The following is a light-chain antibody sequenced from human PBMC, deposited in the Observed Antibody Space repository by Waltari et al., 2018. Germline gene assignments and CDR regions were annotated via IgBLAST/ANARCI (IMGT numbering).Light chain of an antibody. CDR1: QSVGDY. CDR2: DAS. V-gene: IGKV3-11*01. Sequence: EIVLTQSRATMSLSPGERATLSCRASQSVGDYLAWHQQKPGQALRLLIYDASNMATSIPARFRGSGSGTDFTLTIISREPEDFAVYYCQQRSNWPRYTFGQGTKLEIK. CDR3: QQRSNWPRYT. J-gene: IGKJ2*01.